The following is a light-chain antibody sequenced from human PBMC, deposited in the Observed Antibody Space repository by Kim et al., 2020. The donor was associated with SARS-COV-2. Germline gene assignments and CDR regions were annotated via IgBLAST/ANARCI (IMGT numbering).Light chain of an antibody. CDR3: QQRTEWPLT. CDR1: QSVSSY. V-gene: IGKV3-11*01. J-gene: IGKJ4*01. Sequence: SSAGERAAPTCRASQSVSSYFAWYQQKPGQAPRLLIYDASTRATGIPARFSGSGSGTDFTLTINSLEPEEFAVYYCQQRTEWPLTFGGGTKVEIK. CDR2: DAS.